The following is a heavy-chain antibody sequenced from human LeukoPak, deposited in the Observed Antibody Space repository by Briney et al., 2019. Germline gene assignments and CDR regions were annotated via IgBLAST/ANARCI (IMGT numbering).Heavy chain of an antibody. CDR3: AACGSSREYFQH. Sequence: SQTLSLTCTVSGVSISSGGYYWSWIRQHPGKGLEWIGYIYYSGSTYYNPSLKSRVTISVDTSKNQFSLKLSSVTAADTAVYYCAACGSSREYFQHWGQGTLVTVSS. J-gene: IGHJ1*01. V-gene: IGHV4-31*03. CDR2: IYYSGST. D-gene: IGHD2-15*01. CDR1: GVSISSGGYY.